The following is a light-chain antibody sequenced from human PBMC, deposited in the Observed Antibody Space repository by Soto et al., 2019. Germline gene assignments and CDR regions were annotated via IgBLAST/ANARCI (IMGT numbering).Light chain of an antibody. CDR3: STWDDSLNGV. CDR2: SNY. Sequence: QSVLTQPPSVSGTPGQRVTISCSGSSSNIGGKTVSWYQQLPGTAPKLLIYSNYERPSGVPDRFSGSKSGTSASLAISGLQSEDEADYFCSTWDDSLNGVFGGGTKLTVL. CDR1: SSNIGGKT. J-gene: IGLJ2*01. V-gene: IGLV1-44*01.